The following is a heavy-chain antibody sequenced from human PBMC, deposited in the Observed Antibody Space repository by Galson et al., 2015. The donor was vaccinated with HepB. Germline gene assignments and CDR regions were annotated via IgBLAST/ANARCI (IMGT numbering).Heavy chain of an antibody. CDR2: IKEDGSEK. CDR3: ARARSSGWYLYYFDY. D-gene: IGHD6-19*01. V-gene: IGHV3-7*01. Sequence: SLRLSCAASGFTFSSHWMSWVRQAPGKGLEWVANIKEDGSEKYYGDSVKGRYTISRDNAKNLVYLQMNSLRGEDTAIYYCARARSSGWYLYYFDYWGQGILVTVPS. CDR1: GFTFSSHW. J-gene: IGHJ4*02.